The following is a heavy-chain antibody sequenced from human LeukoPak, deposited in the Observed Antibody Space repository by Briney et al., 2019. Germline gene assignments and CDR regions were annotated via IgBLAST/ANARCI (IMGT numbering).Heavy chain of an antibody. Sequence: GGSLRLSCAASGFTFSSYSMNWVRQAPGKGLERVSSISSSSSYIYYADSVKGRFTISRDNAKNSLYLQMNSLRAEDTAVYYCARGGMATSLRHWFDPWGQGTLVTVSS. CDR1: GFTFSSYS. CDR2: ISSSSSYI. D-gene: IGHD5-24*01. J-gene: IGHJ5*02. CDR3: ARGGMATSLRHWFDP. V-gene: IGHV3-21*01.